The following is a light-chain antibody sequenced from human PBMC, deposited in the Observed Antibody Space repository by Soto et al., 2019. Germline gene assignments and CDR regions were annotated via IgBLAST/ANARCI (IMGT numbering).Light chain of an antibody. CDR1: SSDVGSYNY. Sequence: QSVLTQPACVSGSPGQAIPIFCTGTSSDVGSYNYVAWYQQFPGKTPKLIIYEVRNRPSGVSFRFSGSKSGNTASLTISGLQAEDEADYYCISYRGSDTSYVFGTGTKGTVL. CDR3: ISYRGSDTSYV. CDR2: EVR. J-gene: IGLJ1*01. V-gene: IGLV2-14*01.